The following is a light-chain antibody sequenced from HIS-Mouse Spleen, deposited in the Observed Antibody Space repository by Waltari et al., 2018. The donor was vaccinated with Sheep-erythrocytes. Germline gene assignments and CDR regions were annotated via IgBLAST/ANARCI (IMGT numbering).Light chain of an antibody. CDR2: AAS. CDR3: QKYNSASWT. CDR1: QGISNY. J-gene: IGKJ1*01. Sequence: DIQMTQSPSSLSASVGDRVTITCRASQGISNYLAWYQQKPGKVPKLLIYAASTLQSVVPSRFSGSGSGTDFTLTISSLQPEDVATYYCQKYNSASWTFGQWTKVEIK. V-gene: IGKV1-27*01.